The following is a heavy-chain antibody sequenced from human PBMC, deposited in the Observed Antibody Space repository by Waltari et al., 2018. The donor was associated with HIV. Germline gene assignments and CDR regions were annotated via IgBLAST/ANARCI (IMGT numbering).Heavy chain of an antibody. Sequence: QVQLQQWGAGLLKPSDTLSLPCAVYGGTFIRSYWSLIRQTPGKGLEWIGEINHSGSTNYNPSLKSRITMSIDTSKNQFSLKLRSVTAADTTVYYCARAIAVASTGVFDYWGQGTLVTVSS. V-gene: IGHV4-34*02. D-gene: IGHD6-19*01. CDR1: GGTFIRSY. CDR3: ARAIAVASTGVFDY. J-gene: IGHJ4*02. CDR2: INHSGST.